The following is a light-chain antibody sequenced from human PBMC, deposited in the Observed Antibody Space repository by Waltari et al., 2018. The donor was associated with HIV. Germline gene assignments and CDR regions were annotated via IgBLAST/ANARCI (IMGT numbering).Light chain of an antibody. CDR1: NIRNKN. Sequence: SYVLTQPPSVSVAPGQTASITCGGDNIRNKNVHWYQQKPGQAPVLADYDNNDRASAIPAPVSGSNSGTTATLTISRVEAGDEADFYCQVCDGSSAHVIFGGGTKLTVL. V-gene: IGLV3-21*02. CDR2: DNN. CDR3: QVCDGSSAHVI. J-gene: IGLJ2*01.